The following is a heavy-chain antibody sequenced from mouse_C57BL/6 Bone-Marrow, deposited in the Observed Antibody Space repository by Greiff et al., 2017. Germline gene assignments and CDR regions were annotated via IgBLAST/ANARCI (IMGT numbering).Heavy chain of an antibody. J-gene: IGHJ4*01. Sequence: QVQLKESGPGLVQPSQSLSITCAVSGFSLTSYGVHWVRQSPGKGLEWLGVIWRGGSTDYNAAFMSSLSITTYNSKSQVFVKMNSRQADDTAIYYCAKGGVRRAYYAMDYWGKGTSVTVSS. V-gene: IGHV2-5*01. CDR3: AKGGVRRAYYAMDY. D-gene: IGHD2-1*01. CDR2: IWRGGST. CDR1: GFSLTSYG.